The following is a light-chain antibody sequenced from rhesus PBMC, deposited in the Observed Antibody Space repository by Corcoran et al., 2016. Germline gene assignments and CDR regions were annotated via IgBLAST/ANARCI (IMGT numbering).Light chain of an antibody. J-gene: IGLJ1*01. V-gene: IGLV2-32*02. CDR1: SSDIGGYNY. Sequence: QAALTQPRSVSGSPGQSVTTSCTGTSSDIGGYNYVSWYQQYPGTAPKLMISDVSKRPSGVSDRFSGSKSGNTASLTISGLPAEDEADYFCGSYAGSITFYIFGAGTRLTVL. CDR2: DVS. CDR3: GSYAGSITFYI.